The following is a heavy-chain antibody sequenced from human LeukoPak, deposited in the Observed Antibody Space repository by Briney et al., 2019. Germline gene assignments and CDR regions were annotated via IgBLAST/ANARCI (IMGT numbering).Heavy chain of an antibody. D-gene: IGHD4-23*01. CDR2: INPNSGGT. CDR3: ARADYGGNSVGWFDP. Sequence: EASVKVSCKASGYTFTGYYMHWVRQAPGQGLEWMGWINPNSGGTNYAQKFQGRVTMTRDTSISTAYMKLSRLRSDDTAVYYCARADYGGNSVGWFDPWGQGTLVTVSS. J-gene: IGHJ5*02. V-gene: IGHV1-2*02. CDR1: GYTFTGYY.